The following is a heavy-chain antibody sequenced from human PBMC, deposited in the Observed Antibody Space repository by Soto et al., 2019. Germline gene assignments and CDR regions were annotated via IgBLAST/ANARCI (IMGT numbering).Heavy chain of an antibody. Sequence: GGSLRLSCAASGLTFNNAWMTWVRQAPGKGLEWVGRIKSKIDGGTTDYAAPVKGRFIISRDDSKNTLYLRMNSLKTEDTAVYYCTTLEYYDSSGYYYGRIDNWGQGTLVTVSS. CDR3: TTLEYYDSSGYYYGRIDN. V-gene: IGHV3-15*01. D-gene: IGHD3-22*01. CDR1: GLTFNNAW. CDR2: IKSKIDGGTT. J-gene: IGHJ4*02.